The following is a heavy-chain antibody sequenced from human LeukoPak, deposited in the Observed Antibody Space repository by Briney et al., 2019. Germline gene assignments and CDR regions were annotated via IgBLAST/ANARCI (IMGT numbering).Heavy chain of an antibody. V-gene: IGHV3-23*01. D-gene: IGHD3-3*02. CDR3: ARDIEFST. J-gene: IGHJ3*01. CDR1: GFTFSSYA. CDR2: INFSGGNT. Sequence: GGSLRLSCAASGFTFSSYAMSWVRQAPGKGLEWLSLINFSGGNTYYADSMKGRFTISRDNSKDTLYLQMNSLRAEDTAIYYCARDIEFSTWGLGTMVTVSS.